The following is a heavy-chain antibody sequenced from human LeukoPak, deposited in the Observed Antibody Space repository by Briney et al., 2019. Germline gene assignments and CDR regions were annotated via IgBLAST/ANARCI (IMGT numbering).Heavy chain of an antibody. V-gene: IGHV4-30-4*01. Sequence: PSQTLSLTCTVSGGSISSGDYYWSWIRQPPGKGLEWIGYIYYSGSTYYNPSLRSRVTISVDTSKNQFSLKLSSVTAADTAVYYCARDLLNEGNHLDYWGQGTLVTVSS. CDR1: GGSISSGDYY. J-gene: IGHJ4*02. CDR2: IYYSGST. D-gene: IGHD4-23*01. CDR3: ARDLLNEGNHLDY.